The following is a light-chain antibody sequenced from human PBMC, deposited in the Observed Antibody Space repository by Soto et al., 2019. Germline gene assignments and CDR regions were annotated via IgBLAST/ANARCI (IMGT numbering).Light chain of an antibody. J-gene: IGLJ2*01. CDR1: SSDVGGYNY. CDR3: SSYTTNNTVL. Sequence: QSALTQPASVSGSPGQPITISCTGSSSDVGGYNYVSWYQQHPGKAPKLMIFDVSNRPSGVSNRFSGSKSGDSASLTISGLQAEDEADYYCSSYTTNNTVLFGGGTKLTVL. CDR2: DVS. V-gene: IGLV2-14*01.